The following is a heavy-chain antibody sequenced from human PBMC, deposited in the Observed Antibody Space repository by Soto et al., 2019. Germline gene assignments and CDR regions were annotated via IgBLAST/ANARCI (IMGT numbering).Heavy chain of an antibody. Sequence: GGSLRLSCAASGFTFSSYGMHWVRQAPGKGLEWVAVIWYDGSNKYYADSVKGRFTISRDNSKNTLYLQMNSLRAEDTAVYYCARSPYSSSSSYYYYYYMDVWGKGTTVTVSS. CDR1: GFTFSSYG. D-gene: IGHD6-6*01. CDR3: ARSPYSSSSSYYYYYYMDV. J-gene: IGHJ6*03. CDR2: IWYDGSNK. V-gene: IGHV3-33*01.